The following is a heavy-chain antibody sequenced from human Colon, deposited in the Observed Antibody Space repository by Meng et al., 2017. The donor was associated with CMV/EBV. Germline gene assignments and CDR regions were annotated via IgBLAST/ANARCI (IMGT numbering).Heavy chain of an antibody. J-gene: IGHJ4*02. CDR2: IYGSGRT. CDR3: GRGRGYNYGNFDS. D-gene: IGHD5-18*01. Sequence: SETLSLTCAVSGFSISSAYFWGWIRQSPGKGREGTGSIYGSGRTYYNTSLKRRVSISGDTCNNKLSLTLSTATAADTAVVYCGRGRGYNYGNFDSWGQGTLVTVSS. V-gene: IGHV4-38-2*01. CDR1: GFSISSAYF.